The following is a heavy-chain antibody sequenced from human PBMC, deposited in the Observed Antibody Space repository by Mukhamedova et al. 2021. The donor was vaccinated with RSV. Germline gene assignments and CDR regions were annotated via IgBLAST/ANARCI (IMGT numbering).Heavy chain of an antibody. CDR3: ARVSLGGGFGLDV. Sequence: VGRSRAKSHSYTAEYAASVKDRFTVPRDESETSLYLQINSLKTEDTAVYYCARVSLGGGFGLDVWGQGTTVTVSS. J-gene: IGHJ6*02. V-gene: IGHV3-72*01. D-gene: IGHD6-19*01. CDR2: SRAKSHSYTA.